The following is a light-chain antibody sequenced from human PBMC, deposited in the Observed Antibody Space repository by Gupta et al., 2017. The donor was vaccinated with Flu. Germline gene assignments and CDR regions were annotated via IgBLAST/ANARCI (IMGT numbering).Light chain of an antibody. CDR3: QQDVSYPLT. J-gene: IGKJ4*01. V-gene: IGKV1-16*01. Sequence: PSSLSASVGDSVTITCRASQEIGNYLAWLQLKPGKAPKSLIYAASRLQSGVPSRFSGSGSGTEFTLIIGRLQPEDFATYYCQQDVSYPLTFGGGTKVEIK. CDR1: QEIGNY. CDR2: AAS.